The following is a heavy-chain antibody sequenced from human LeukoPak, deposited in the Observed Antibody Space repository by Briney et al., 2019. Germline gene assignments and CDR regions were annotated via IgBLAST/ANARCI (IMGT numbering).Heavy chain of an antibody. Sequence: ASVKVSCKASGYTFTGYYMRWVRQAPGQGLEWMGWINPNSGGTNYAQKFQGRVTMTRDTSISTAYMELSRLRSDDTAVYYCATLQQWLVRFMAYWGQGTLVTVSS. CDR2: INPNSGGT. CDR3: ATLQQWLVRFMAY. D-gene: IGHD6-19*01. V-gene: IGHV1-2*02. CDR1: GYTFTGYY. J-gene: IGHJ4*02.